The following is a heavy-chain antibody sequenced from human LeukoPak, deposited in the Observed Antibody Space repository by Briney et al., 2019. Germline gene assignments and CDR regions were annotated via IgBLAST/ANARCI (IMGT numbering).Heavy chain of an antibody. V-gene: IGHV4-30-4*01. Sequence: SETLSLTCTVSGGSISSGDYYWSWIRQPPGKGLEWIGYIYYSGSTYYNPSLKSRVTISVDTSKNQFSLKLSSVTAADTAVYYCARSIYDFWSGYSLGAFDTWGQGTMVTVSS. CDR2: IYYSGST. CDR1: GGSISSGDYY. D-gene: IGHD3-3*01. CDR3: ARSIYDFWSGYSLGAFDT. J-gene: IGHJ3*02.